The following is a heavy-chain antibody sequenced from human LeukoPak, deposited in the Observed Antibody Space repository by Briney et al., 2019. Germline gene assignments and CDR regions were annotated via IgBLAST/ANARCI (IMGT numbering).Heavy chain of an antibody. CDR1: GFTFSRYG. Sequence: GGSLRLSCAASGFTFSRYGMSWVRQAPGKGLEWVSAISGSGSITYYADSVKGRFTISRDNAKNTLYLQMNSLRAEDTAVYYCARGPYYMDVWGKGTTVTISS. CDR2: ISGSGSIT. CDR3: ARGPYYMDV. V-gene: IGHV3-23*01. J-gene: IGHJ6*03.